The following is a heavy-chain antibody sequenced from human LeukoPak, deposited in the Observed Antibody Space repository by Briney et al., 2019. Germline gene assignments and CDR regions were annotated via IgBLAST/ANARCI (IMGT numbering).Heavy chain of an antibody. Sequence: GGSLRLSCTASGFTFGDYAMSWFRQAPGKGLEWVGFIRSKAYGGTTEYAASVKGRFTISRDDSKSIAYLQMNSLKTEDTAVYYCTRDATIIVVVPAAPKDYYYYYYMDVWGKGTTVTISS. J-gene: IGHJ6*03. CDR1: GFTFGDYA. V-gene: IGHV3-49*03. CDR3: TRDATIIVVVPAAPKDYYYYYYMDV. D-gene: IGHD2-2*01. CDR2: IRSKAYGGTT.